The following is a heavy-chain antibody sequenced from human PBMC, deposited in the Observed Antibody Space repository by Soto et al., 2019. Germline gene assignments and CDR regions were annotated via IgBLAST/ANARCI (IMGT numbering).Heavy chain of an antibody. Sequence: QVQLQESGPGLVKPSETLSLPCTVSGGSISSYYWSWIRQPPGKGLEWIGYIYYSGSTNYNPSLKGRVRIAVGASKNRCSRKLGSGAAAGRAVYYWGGGARGYYDDSSGYSHFDCWGQGTVVTVSS. D-gene: IGHD3-22*01. CDR3: GGGARGYYDDSSGYSHFDC. CDR1: GGSISSYY. V-gene: IGHV4-59*01. CDR2: IYYSGST. J-gene: IGHJ4*02.